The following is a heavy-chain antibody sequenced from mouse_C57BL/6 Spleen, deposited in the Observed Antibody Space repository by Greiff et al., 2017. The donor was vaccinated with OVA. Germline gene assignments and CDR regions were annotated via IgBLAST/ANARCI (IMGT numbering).Heavy chain of an antibody. D-gene: IGHD1-1*01. CDR1: GYTFTSYW. J-gene: IGHJ2*01. Sequence: QVQLQQPGAELVKPGASVKLSCKASGYTFTSYWMQWVKRRPGQGLEWIGEIDPSDSYTNYNQKFKGKATLTVDTSSSTAYMQLSSLTSEDSAVYYCARWDTTVVATDYFDYWGQGTTLTVSS. CDR2: IDPSDSYT. CDR3: ARWDTTVVATDYFDY. V-gene: IGHV1-50*01.